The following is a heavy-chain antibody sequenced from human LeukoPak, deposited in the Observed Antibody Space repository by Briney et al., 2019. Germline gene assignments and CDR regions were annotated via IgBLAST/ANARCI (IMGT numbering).Heavy chain of an antibody. CDR3: ERHEYYGVEGGLDY. D-gene: IGHD3-16*01. CDR1: GGSISSSSYY. Sequence: PSETLSLTRTVSGGSISSSSYYWGWLRRPPGKGLEWIGNIYYSGSTYYNPSLKSRVTIPVDTPKNRSSLKLSSVTAADAAVYYCERHEYYGVEGGLDYWGQGTLVTVSS. V-gene: IGHV4-39*01. J-gene: IGHJ4*02. CDR2: IYYSGST.